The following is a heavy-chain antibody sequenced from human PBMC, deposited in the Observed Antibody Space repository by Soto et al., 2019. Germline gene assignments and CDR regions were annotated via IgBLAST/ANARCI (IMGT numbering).Heavy chain of an antibody. J-gene: IGHJ4*02. CDR2: INAGNGNT. V-gene: IGHV1-3*01. CDR3: ARAYYDFWSGSPIPSRAFDY. Sequence: ASVKVSCKASGYTFTSYAMHWVRQAPGQRLEWMGWINAGNGNTKYSQKFQGRVTITRDTSASTAYMELSSLRSEDTAVYYCARAYYDFWSGSPIPSRAFDYWGQGTLVTVSS. D-gene: IGHD3-3*01. CDR1: GYTFTSYA.